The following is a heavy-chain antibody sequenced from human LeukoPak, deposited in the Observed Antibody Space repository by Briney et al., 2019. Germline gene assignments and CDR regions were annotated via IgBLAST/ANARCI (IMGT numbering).Heavy chain of an antibody. Sequence: ASVKVSCKASGYTFTGYYIHWVRQAPGQGLEWMGWINPNTGGTNYAQNFQGRVTMTRDTSISTAYMELSRLKSDDTAVYYCARGPTVTTDYWGQGTLVTVFS. J-gene: IGHJ4*02. D-gene: IGHD4-17*01. CDR1: GYTFTGYY. CDR3: ARGPTVTTDY. V-gene: IGHV1-2*02. CDR2: INPNTGGT.